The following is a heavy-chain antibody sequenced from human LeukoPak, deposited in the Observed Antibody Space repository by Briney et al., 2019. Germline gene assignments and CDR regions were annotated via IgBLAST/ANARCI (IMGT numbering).Heavy chain of an antibody. CDR1: GGSISSSDYY. CDR2: IYHSGST. V-gene: IGHV4-39*07. J-gene: IGHJ4*02. CDR3: ARDPGGDSGGYYPLDY. Sequence: PSETLSLTCTVSGGSISSSDYYWGWIRQPPGKGLEWIGSIYHSGSTYYNPSLKSRVTISVDTSKNQFSLKLSSVTAADTAVYYCARDPGGDSGGYYPLDYWGQGTLVTVSS. D-gene: IGHD1-26*01.